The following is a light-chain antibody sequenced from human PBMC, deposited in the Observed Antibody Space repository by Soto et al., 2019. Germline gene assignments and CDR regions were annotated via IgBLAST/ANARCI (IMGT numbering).Light chain of an antibody. J-gene: IGLJ1*01. V-gene: IGLV2-14*01. Sequence: QSVLTQPASVSRSPGQSIAISCTGTSSDVGYYNYVSWYQQHPGKAPKVMIYDVNNRPSGVSDRFSGSKSGNTASLTISGLQAEDEADYYCSSYTSSSTYVFGTGTKVTVL. CDR1: SSDVGYYNY. CDR3: SSYTSSSTYV. CDR2: DVN.